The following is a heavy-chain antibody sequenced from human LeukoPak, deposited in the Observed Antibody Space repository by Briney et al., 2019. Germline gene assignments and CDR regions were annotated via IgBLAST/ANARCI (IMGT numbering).Heavy chain of an antibody. CDR3: ARFRRAARIVPAATGFDP. J-gene: IGHJ5*02. CDR1: GGSFSGYY. V-gene: IGHV4-34*01. D-gene: IGHD2-2*01. Sequence: SETLPLTCAVYGGSFSGYYGSWIRQPPGKGLEWIGEINHSGSTNYNPALKRRVTISVDTSKNQFSLKLSSVPAADTAVYYCARFRRAARIVPAATGFDPWGQGTLVTVSS. CDR2: INHSGST.